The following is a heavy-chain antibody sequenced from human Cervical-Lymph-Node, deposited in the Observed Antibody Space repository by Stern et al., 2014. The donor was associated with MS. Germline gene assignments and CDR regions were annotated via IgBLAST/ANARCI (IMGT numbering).Heavy chain of an antibody. CDR3: ARGYGSGY. J-gene: IGHJ4*02. V-gene: IGHV3-7*01. D-gene: IGHD6-25*01. CDR1: GFTFGSYW. Sequence: EVQLVESGGGLVRPGESLRLSCVVSGFTFGSYWMTWVRQAPGKGWECVANIKYDGIEKNYVDSVKGRFTISRDNAKNSLYLQMNSLRVEDTAVYFCARGYGSGYWGQGTRVTVSS. CDR2: IKYDGIEK.